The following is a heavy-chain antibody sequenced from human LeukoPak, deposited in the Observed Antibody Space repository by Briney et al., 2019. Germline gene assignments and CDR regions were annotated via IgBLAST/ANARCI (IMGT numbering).Heavy chain of an antibody. J-gene: IGHJ6*03. CDR1: GYTFTSYY. CDR2: INPSGGST. D-gene: IGHD5-18*01. V-gene: IGHV1-46*01. Sequence: GASVKVSCKASGYTFTSYYLHWVRQAPGQGPEWMGMINPSGGSTTYAQKFQGRVTMTRDTSTSTVYMELSSLRSEDTAAYYCARGGYSSYMDVWGKGTTVTVS. CDR3: ARGGYSSYMDV.